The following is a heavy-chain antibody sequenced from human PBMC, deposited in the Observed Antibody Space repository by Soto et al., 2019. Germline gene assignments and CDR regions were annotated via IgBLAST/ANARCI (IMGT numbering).Heavy chain of an antibody. J-gene: IGHJ4*02. CDR2: INHSGSA. D-gene: IGHD6-19*01. Sequence: SETLSLTCAVYGESLRGYIWTWIRQTPGKGLQWIGQINHSGSASYNPSLKSRVTISVHTSNSQFSLELSSVTAADTAVYYCARGLITGSHYSGGWYYFDSWGQGTQVTVSS. CDR3: ARGLITGSHYSGGWYYFDS. V-gene: IGHV4-34*01. CDR1: GESLRGYI.